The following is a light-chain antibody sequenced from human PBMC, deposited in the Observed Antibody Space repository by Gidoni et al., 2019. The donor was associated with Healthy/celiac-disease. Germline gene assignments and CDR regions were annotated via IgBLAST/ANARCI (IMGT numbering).Light chain of an antibody. Sequence: QSALTQPAYVSRSPGQSITISCTGTSSDVGGYNYVSWYQLHPGKAPKLMIYEVSNRPSGVSNRFSGSKSGNTAALTISVRQDEDEADYFCSSYTSSSTVLCGGGTKLTVL. J-gene: IGLJ2*01. CDR2: EVS. CDR3: SSYTSSSTVL. CDR1: SSDVGGYNY. V-gene: IGLV2-14*01.